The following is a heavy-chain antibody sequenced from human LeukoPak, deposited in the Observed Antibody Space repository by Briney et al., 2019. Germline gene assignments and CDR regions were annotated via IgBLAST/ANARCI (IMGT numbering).Heavy chain of an antibody. J-gene: IGHJ4*02. CDR2: ISWDGGST. D-gene: IGHD1-26*01. CDR1: GFTFHDYA. CDR3: ASGGIYYGAAFDF. Sequence: GGSLRLSCAASGFTFHDYAMHWVRQAPGKGLEWVSLISWDGGSTYYADSVKGRFTISRDNSKNSLYLQMNSLRAEDTALYYCASGGIYYGAAFDFWGQETLVTVSS. V-gene: IGHV3-43D*03.